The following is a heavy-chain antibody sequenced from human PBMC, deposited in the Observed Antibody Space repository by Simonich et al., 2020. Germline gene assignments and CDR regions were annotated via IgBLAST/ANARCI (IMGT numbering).Heavy chain of an antibody. CDR3: AREYSSSSDPYWYFDL. CDR1: GFTFSSYW. D-gene: IGHD6-6*01. Sequence: EVQLVESGGGLVQPGGSLRLSCAASGFTFSSYWMSWVRQAPRKGLEWVANIKQDGSGKNYVDSVNGRFTSSRDNAKNALYLQMNSLRAEDTAVYYCAREYSSSSDPYWYFDLWGRGTLVTVSS. J-gene: IGHJ2*01. CDR2: IKQDGSGK. V-gene: IGHV3-7*01.